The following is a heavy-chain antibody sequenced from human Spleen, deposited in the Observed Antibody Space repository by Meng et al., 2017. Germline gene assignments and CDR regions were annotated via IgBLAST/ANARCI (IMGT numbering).Heavy chain of an antibody. Sequence: QVQLRQSGAEVMKPGSSVKVSCKALGGSFSNYVIGWVRQASGQGLEWMGGINAVFGTTNYAQKFQDRVTITSDESTSTVYMELTRLTSEDTAVYYCATEGSSWPYYFDHWGQGTLVTVSS. V-gene: IGHV1-69*05. J-gene: IGHJ4*02. CDR1: GGSFSNYV. CDR2: INAVFGTT. D-gene: IGHD6-13*01. CDR3: ATEGSSWPYYFDH.